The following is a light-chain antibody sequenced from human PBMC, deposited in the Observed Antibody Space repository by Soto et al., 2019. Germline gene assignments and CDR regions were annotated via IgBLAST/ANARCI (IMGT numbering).Light chain of an antibody. Sequence: QSALTQPPSASGSRGQSVTISCTGTSSDVGGYNWVSWYQQHPGQAPKLMIYEVTERPSGVPDRFSGSKSGNTASLTISGLQAEDEADYYCCSFAGSNNRVFGTGTKLTVL. CDR1: SSDVGGYNW. CDR2: EVT. CDR3: CSFAGSNNRV. J-gene: IGLJ1*01. V-gene: IGLV2-8*01.